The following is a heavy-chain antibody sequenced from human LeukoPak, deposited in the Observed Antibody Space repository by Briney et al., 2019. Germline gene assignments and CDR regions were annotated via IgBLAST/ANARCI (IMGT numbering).Heavy chain of an antibody. CDR1: GFTFSKSW. Sequence: GGSLRLSCEASGFTFSKSWMSWVRQAPGMGLEWVANINERGSAPYYVDSVKGRFTISRDNSKNTLYLQMNSLRAEDTAVYYCAKDQSWFGESLFDYWGQGTLVTVSS. CDR2: INERGSAP. V-gene: IGHV3-7*01. J-gene: IGHJ4*02. CDR3: AKDQSWFGESLFDY. D-gene: IGHD3-10*01.